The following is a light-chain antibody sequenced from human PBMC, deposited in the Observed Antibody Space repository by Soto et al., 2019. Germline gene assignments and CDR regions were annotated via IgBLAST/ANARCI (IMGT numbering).Light chain of an antibody. Sequence: IVLRQSPDTLSLSPGERATLSCRASQSINSNYLAWYQQKPGQAPRVLIYSASTRATGIPDRFSGSGSGTDFTLTISRLEPEDFAVYYCQQCGSSRTFGQGTKVEIK. CDR1: QSINSNY. V-gene: IGKV3-20*01. J-gene: IGKJ1*01. CDR2: SAS. CDR3: QQCGSSRT.